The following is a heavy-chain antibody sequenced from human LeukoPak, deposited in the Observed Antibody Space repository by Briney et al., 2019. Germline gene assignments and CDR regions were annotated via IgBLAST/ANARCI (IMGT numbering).Heavy chain of an antibody. V-gene: IGHV3-53*01. Sequence: GVSLRLSCAASGFTVSHNYMTWVRQAPGKGLEWLSIIYRSSTYYADSVKGRFSISRDNSKNTVYLQMNSLRAEDTAVYYCARDFEGVHRTTNSYTYYYYMDAWGKGTTVIVSS. J-gene: IGHJ6*03. CDR2: IYRSST. D-gene: IGHD2/OR15-2a*01. CDR1: GFTVSHNY. CDR3: ARDFEGVHRTTNSYTYYYYMDA.